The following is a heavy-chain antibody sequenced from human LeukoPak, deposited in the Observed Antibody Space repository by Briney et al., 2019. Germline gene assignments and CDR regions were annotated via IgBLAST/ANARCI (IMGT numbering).Heavy chain of an antibody. J-gene: IGHJ6*03. CDR3: ARSYGDYQYYYYYYYMDV. CDR1: GGSISSYY. D-gene: IGHD4-17*01. V-gene: IGHV4-59*01. CDR2: IYYSGST. Sequence: SETLSLTCTVSGGSISSYYWSWIRQPPGKGLEWIGYIYYSGSTNYNPSLKSRVTISVDTSKNQFSLKLSSVTAADTAVCYCARSYGDYQYYYYYYYMDVWGKGTTVTISS.